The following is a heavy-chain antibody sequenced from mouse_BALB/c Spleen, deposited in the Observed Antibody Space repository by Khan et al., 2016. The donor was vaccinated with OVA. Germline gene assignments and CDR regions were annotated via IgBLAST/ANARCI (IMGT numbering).Heavy chain of an antibody. CDR2: INPTSGYT. CDR1: GYTFTSYW. V-gene: IGHV1-7*01. J-gene: IGHJ2*01. Sequence: QVQLQQSGAELAKPGASVKMSCQASGYTFTSYWMPWVKQRPGQGLEWIGYINPTSGYTDYNDKFKDRATLSADKSSSTAYMQLNSLTSEDSAVYYCTRDRIDYWGQGTTLTVSS. CDR3: TRDRIDY.